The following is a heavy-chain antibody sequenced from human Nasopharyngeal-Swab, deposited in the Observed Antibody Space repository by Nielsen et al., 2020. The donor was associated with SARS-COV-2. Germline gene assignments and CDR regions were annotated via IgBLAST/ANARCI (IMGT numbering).Heavy chain of an antibody. CDR3: ASCTVTTKWYFDL. Sequence: SETLSLTCTVSGGSISSGGYYWNWIRQHPGKGLEWIGYIYYSGSTYYNPSLKSRVTISVDTSKNQFSLKLSSVTAADTAVYYCASCTVTTKWYFDLWGRGTLVTVSS. J-gene: IGHJ2*01. D-gene: IGHD4-17*01. V-gene: IGHV4-31*03. CDR1: GGSISSGGYY. CDR2: IYYSGST.